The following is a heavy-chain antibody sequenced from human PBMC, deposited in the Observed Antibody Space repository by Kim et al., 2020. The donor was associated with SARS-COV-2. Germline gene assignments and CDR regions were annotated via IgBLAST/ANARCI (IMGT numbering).Heavy chain of an antibody. CDR1: GFTFSSYA. CDR2: ISGSGGST. V-gene: IGHV3-23*01. CDR3: AKRENAPGSYYNAIFDY. D-gene: IGHD3-10*01. J-gene: IGHJ4*02. Sequence: GGSLRLSCAASGFTFSSYAMSWVRQAPGKGLEWVSAISGSGGSTYYADSVKGRFTISRDNSKNTLYLQMNSLRAEDTAVYYCAKRENAPGSYYNAIFDYWGQGTLVTVSS.